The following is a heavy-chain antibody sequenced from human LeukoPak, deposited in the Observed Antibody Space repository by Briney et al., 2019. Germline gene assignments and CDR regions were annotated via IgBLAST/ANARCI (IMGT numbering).Heavy chain of an antibody. CDR1: GGSISSGSYY. CDR2: IYTSGST. Sequence: KPSETLSLTCTVSGGSISSGSYYWSWIRRPAGKGLEWIGRIYTSGSTNYNPSLKSRITISVDTSKNQFSLKLSSVTAADTAVYHCARDSHYSNYYDYWGQGTLVTVSS. V-gene: IGHV4-61*02. J-gene: IGHJ4*02. CDR3: ARDSHYSNYYDY. D-gene: IGHD4-11*01.